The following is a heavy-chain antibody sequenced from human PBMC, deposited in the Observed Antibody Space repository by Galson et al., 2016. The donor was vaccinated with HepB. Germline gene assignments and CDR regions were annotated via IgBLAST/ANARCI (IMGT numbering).Heavy chain of an antibody. V-gene: IGHV3-30-3*01. CDR1: GFTFSSYA. CDR3: ARVGSYYDTTGYYLSY. Sequence: SLRLSCAASGFTFSSYAMHWVRQAPGKGLEWVAVISYDGNKKFHADSVRGRFTVSRDNSKNTLFLQMNSLRADDTAVYYCARVGSYYDTTGYYLSYWGQGTLATVAS. J-gene: IGHJ4*02. CDR2: ISYDGNKK. D-gene: IGHD3-22*01.